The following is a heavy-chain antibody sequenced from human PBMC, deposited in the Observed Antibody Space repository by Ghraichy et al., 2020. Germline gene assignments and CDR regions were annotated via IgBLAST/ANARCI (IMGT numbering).Heavy chain of an antibody. CDR3: ARHKGDCHSTGCYTDWFDP. V-gene: IGHV4-39*01. J-gene: IGHJ5*02. Sequence: ESLNISCTVSGGSISSSSYYWGWIRQPPGKGLEWIGSIYYSGSSYYNPSLKSRVTMSVDTSKNQCSLKLSSVTAADTAVYYCARHKGDCHSTGCYTDWFDPWGQGSLVTVSS. D-gene: IGHD2-2*02. CDR1: GGSISSSSYY. CDR2: IYYSGSS.